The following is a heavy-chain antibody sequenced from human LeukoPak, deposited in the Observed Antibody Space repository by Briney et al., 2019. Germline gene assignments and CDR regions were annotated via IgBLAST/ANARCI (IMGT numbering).Heavy chain of an antibody. J-gene: IGHJ6*03. CDR1: GGSISSGSYY. D-gene: IGHD4-17*01. Sequence: SETLSLTCTVSGGSISSGSYYWSWIRQPAGKGLEWIGRSYTDGSTNYNPSLKSRVTISVDTSKNQFSLKLSSVTAADTAVYYCARATTVTTHHYYYYYMDVWGKGTTVTVSS. CDR3: ARATTVTTHHYYYYYMDV. CDR2: SYTDGST. V-gene: IGHV4-61*02.